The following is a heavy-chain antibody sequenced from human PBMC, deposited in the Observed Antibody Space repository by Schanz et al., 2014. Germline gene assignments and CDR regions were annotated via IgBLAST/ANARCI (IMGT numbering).Heavy chain of an antibody. D-gene: IGHD2-2*01. CDR3: ASSTMPGAFDI. J-gene: IGHJ3*02. CDR2: FIPILDVG. Sequence: QVQLVQSGAEAKKPGSSVKVSCKASGGPFSSYTISWVRQARGQGLEWVGRFIPILDVGNYAQQFQVILTVTAERSASTAYMELSSLRYEDTALYCCASSTMPGAFDIWGQGTMVTVSS. V-gene: IGHV1-69*02. CDR1: GGPFSSYT.